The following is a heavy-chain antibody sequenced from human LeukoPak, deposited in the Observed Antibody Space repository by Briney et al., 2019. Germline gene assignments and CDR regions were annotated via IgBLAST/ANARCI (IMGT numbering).Heavy chain of an antibody. V-gene: IGHV3-74*01. CDR2: VNSDVTDT. CDR1: GFTFSRHW. D-gene: IGHD3-10*01. Sequence: GGSLRLSCAASGFTFSRHWMDWVRQAPGKGLVWVSRVNSDVTDTTYADSVRGRFTISRDNDKNTLYLQMKSLREDDTAVYYYARASQGSGIHYYWGQGTLVTVSS. CDR3: ARASQGSGIHYY. J-gene: IGHJ4*02.